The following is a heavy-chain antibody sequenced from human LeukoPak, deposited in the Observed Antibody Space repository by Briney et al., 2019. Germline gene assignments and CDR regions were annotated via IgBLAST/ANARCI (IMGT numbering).Heavy chain of an antibody. CDR1: GFTFSSYA. CDR2: ISGSGGST. Sequence: GGSLRLPCAASGFTFSSYAMSWVRQAPGKGLEWVSAISGSGGSTYYADSVKGRFTISRDNSQNTVSLQLNNLRIEDTALYYCAKTSLSDPSGHYYYMDVWGKGTTVTVSS. J-gene: IGHJ6*03. V-gene: IGHV3-23*01. D-gene: IGHD3-3*01. CDR3: AKTSLSDPSGHYYYMDV.